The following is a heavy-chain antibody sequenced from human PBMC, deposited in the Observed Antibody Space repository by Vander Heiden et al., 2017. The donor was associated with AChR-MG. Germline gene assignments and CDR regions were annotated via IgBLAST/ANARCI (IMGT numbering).Heavy chain of an antibody. CDR2: TNSGGST. CDR3: ARMSYTTSSRDY. V-gene: IGHV3-66*01. Sequence: EVQLVESGGDLVQPGGSLRVSCVASGFTVSSNYMTWVRQAPGKGLEWVSVTNSGGSTYYADSVKGRFTISRDNSKNTLYLQMNSLRAEDTAVYYCARMSYTTSSRDYWGQGTLVTVSS. CDR1: GFTVSSNY. D-gene: IGHD6-6*01. J-gene: IGHJ4*02.